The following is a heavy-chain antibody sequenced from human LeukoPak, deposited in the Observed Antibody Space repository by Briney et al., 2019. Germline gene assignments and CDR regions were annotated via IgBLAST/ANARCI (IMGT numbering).Heavy chain of an antibody. Sequence: PGGSLRLSSAASGFTFSIYGMNWVRQAPGKGLEWVSSISSSSSYMFYADSLKGRFTISRDNAKNTLYLQMNSLRAEDTAVYYCAKNRQSASSDFDYWGQGTLVTVSS. CDR2: ISSSSSYM. CDR3: AKNRQSASSDFDY. J-gene: IGHJ4*02. V-gene: IGHV3-21*01. D-gene: IGHD6-6*01. CDR1: GFTFSIYG.